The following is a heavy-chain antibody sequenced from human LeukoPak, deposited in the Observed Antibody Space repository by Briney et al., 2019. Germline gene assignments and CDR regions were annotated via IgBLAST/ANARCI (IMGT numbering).Heavy chain of an antibody. Sequence: GGSLRLSCAASGFTFRNYAMTWVRQAPGKGLEWVSAITGNGISTYYADSVKGRFTISRDNPKNTLYPQMHSLRAEDTAIYYCAKGDLYGDYLFDYWGQGTLVTVSS. V-gene: IGHV3-23*01. CDR1: GFTFRNYA. CDR2: ITGNGIST. J-gene: IGHJ4*02. D-gene: IGHD4-17*01. CDR3: AKGDLYGDYLFDY.